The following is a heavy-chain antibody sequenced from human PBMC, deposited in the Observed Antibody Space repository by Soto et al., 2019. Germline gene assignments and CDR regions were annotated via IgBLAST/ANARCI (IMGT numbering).Heavy chain of an antibody. D-gene: IGHD6-13*01. CDR1: GFTFSSYA. CDR2: ISYDGSNK. Sequence: GGSLRLSCAASGFTFSSYAMHWVRQAPGKGLEWVAVISYDGSNKYYADSVKGRFTISRDNSKNTLCLQMNSLRAEDTAVYYCARDRTLVAAAGIFSGMDVWGQGTTVTVSS. V-gene: IGHV3-30-3*01. J-gene: IGHJ6*02. CDR3: ARDRTLVAAAGIFSGMDV.